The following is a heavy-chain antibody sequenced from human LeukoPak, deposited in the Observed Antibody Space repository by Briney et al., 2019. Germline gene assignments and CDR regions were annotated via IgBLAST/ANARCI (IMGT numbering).Heavy chain of an antibody. CDR2: MAPNSGNT. V-gene: IGHV1-8*01. J-gene: IGHJ4*02. CDR1: GYTFSSYD. Sequence: ASVKVSCKASGYTFSSYDVNWVRQAPGQGLEWMGWMAPNSGNTGYAQRFQGRVTMTRNTSISTAYMELSRLRSEDTAVYYCARYNDLWSGPHFDLWGQGTLVSVSS. CDR3: ARYNDLWSGPHFDL. D-gene: IGHD3-3*01.